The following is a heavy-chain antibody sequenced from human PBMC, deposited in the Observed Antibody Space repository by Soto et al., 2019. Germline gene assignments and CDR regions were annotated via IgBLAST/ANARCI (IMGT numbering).Heavy chain of an antibody. J-gene: IGHJ5*02. V-gene: IGHV4-38-2*01. D-gene: IGHD3-22*01. Sequence: PSETLSLTCAVSGYSISSGYYWGCIRQPPGKGLEWIGSIYHSGSTYYNPSLKSRVTISVDTSKNQFSLKLSSVTAADTAVYYCARAGAYYYDSSGSRWFDPWGQGTLVTVYS. CDR2: IYHSGST. CDR3: ARAGAYYYDSSGSRWFDP. CDR1: GYSISSGYY.